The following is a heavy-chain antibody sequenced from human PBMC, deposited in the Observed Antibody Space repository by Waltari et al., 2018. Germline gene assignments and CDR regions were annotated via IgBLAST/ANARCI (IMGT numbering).Heavy chain of an antibody. CDR2: IYHSGST. CDR1: GYSISSGYY. Sequence: QVQLQASGPGLVKPSETLSLTCAVSGYSISSGYYWGWIRQPPGKGLEWIGSIYHSGSTYYNPSLKSRVTISVDTSKNQFSLKLSSVTAADTAVYYCAILQGGYSSGWYFDYWGQGTLVTVSS. D-gene: IGHD6-19*01. CDR3: AILQGGYSSGWYFDY. J-gene: IGHJ4*02. V-gene: IGHV4-38-2*01.